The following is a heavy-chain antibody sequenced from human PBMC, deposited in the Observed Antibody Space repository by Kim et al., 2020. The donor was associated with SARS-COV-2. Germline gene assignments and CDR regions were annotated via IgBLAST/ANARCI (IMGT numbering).Heavy chain of an antibody. J-gene: IGHJ6*02. CDR2: ISADGGST. D-gene: IGHD3-10*01. V-gene: IGHV3-43*02. CDR1: GFTFDDYA. CDR3: AKVGFTMVLYGRDV. Sequence: GGSLRLSCAASGFTFDDYAMHWVRQAPGKGLEWVSHISADGGSTYYADSVKGRFTISRDNSKNSLYLQMNSLRTEDTAMYYCAKVGFTMVLYGRDVWGQGTTVTLSS.